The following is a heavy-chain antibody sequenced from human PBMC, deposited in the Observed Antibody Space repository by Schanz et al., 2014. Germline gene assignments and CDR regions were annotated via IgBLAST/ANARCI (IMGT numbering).Heavy chain of an antibody. Sequence: EVQLVESGGGFVQPGGSLGLSCVVSGFTVSSDHMSWVRQAPGKGLEWVSALSGSGGSTYYAGSVKGWFTISRDNSKNTLYLQMNSLRAEDTALYCCARDSGPYYDKSMDVWGQGTTVAVSS. J-gene: IGHJ6*02. CDR3: ARDSGPYYDKSMDV. D-gene: IGHD3-9*01. V-gene: IGHV3-23*04. CDR1: GFTVSSDH. CDR2: LSGSGGST.